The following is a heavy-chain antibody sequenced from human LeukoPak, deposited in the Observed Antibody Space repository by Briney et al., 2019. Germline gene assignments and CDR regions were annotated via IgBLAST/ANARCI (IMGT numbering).Heavy chain of an antibody. CDR3: ARGKSGSYGTKGY. Sequence: GGSLRLSCVASRFSFSSYWMSWVRQAPGKGLECVADIKQDGSEKYYVDSVKGRFTISRDNAKNSLYLQMNSLRVEDTAVYYCARGKSGSYGTKGYWGQGTLVTVSS. V-gene: IGHV3-7*01. J-gene: IGHJ4*02. CDR1: RFSFSSYW. D-gene: IGHD1-26*01. CDR2: IKQDGSEK.